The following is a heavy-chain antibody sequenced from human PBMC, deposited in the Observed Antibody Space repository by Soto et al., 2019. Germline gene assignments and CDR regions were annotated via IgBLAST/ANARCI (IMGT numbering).Heavy chain of an antibody. CDR1: GFTFSSYA. J-gene: IGHJ4*02. CDR3: AKGASQGITMVRGVTEAFDY. D-gene: IGHD3-10*01. V-gene: IGHV3-23*01. Sequence: GGSLRLSCAASGFTFSSYAMSWVRQAPGKGLEWVSAISGSGGSTYYADSVKGRFTISRDNSKNTLYLQMNSLRAEDTAVYYCAKGASQGITMVRGVTEAFDYWGQGTLVTVSS. CDR2: ISGSGGST.